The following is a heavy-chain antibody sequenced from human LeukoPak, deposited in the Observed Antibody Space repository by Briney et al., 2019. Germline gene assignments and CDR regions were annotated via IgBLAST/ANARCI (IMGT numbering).Heavy chain of an antibody. CDR2: IYSGGST. CDR1: GFTFSSYA. Sequence: GGSLRLSCAASGFTFSSYAMSWVRQAPGKGLEWVSVIYSGGSTYYADSVKGRFTISRDNSKNTLYLQMNSLRAEDTAVYYCARVYDYVWGSYRYTGAFDIWGQGTMVTVSS. CDR3: ARVYDYVWGSYRYTGAFDI. J-gene: IGHJ3*02. D-gene: IGHD3-16*02. V-gene: IGHV3-53*01.